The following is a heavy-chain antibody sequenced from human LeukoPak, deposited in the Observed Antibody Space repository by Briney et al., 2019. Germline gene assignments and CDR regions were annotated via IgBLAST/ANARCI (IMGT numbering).Heavy chain of an antibody. CDR2: IYSGGNT. CDR1: GFNVNNH. D-gene: IGHD2-15*01. V-gene: IGHV3-66*01. CDR3: AGGPYCSGGSCYSYNWFDP. Sequence: GGSLRLSCAATGFNVNNHLTWVRQAPGKGLECVSFIYSGGNTDYADSVKGRFIISRDISKNTLNLQMNNLRVEDTAVYYCAGGPYCSGGSCYSYNWFDPWGQGTLVTVSS. J-gene: IGHJ5*02.